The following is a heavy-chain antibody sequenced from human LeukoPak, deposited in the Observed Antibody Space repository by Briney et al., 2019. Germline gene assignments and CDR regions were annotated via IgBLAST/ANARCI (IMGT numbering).Heavy chain of an antibody. V-gene: IGHV3-23*01. CDR2: ITGSGGHS. Sequence: PGGSLRLSCAASGFTFASYGMTWVRQAPGKGLEWVSTITGSGGHSDYADSVKGRFTISRDNSKNTLYLQMNSLRAEDTAVYYCARDRLWVGSGYDYGMGVWGQGTTVTVSS. D-gene: IGHD4/OR15-4a*01. CDR3: ARDRLWVGSGYDYGMGV. CDR1: GFTFASYG. J-gene: IGHJ6*02.